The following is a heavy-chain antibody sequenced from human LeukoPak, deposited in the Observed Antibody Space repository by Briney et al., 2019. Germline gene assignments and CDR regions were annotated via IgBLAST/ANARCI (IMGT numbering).Heavy chain of an antibody. CDR3: AGGSSMEV. CDR1: GFTFSSYS. V-gene: IGHV3-21*04. J-gene: IGHJ6*04. Sequence: PGGSLRLSCAASGFTFSSYSMNWVRQAPGKGLEWVSSISSSSSYIYYADSVKGRFIISRDNARNSLYLQMTSLRVEDTAVYFCAGGSSMEVWGKGTAVTVSS. CDR2: ISSSSSYI. D-gene: IGHD1-26*01.